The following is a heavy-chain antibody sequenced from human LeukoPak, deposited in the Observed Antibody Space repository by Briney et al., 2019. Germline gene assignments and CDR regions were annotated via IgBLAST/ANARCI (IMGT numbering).Heavy chain of an antibody. V-gene: IGHV4-34*01. D-gene: IGHD3-22*01. CDR1: GGSFSGYY. CDR3: ARRRYYYDSSGYYLAPYNWFDP. J-gene: IGHJ5*02. CDR2: INHSRST. Sequence: SETLSLTCAVYGGSFSGYYWSWIRQPPGKGLEWIGEINHSRSTNYNPSLKSRVTISVDTSKNQFSLKLSSVTAADTAVYYCARRRYYYDSSGYYLAPYNWFDPWGQGTLVTVSS.